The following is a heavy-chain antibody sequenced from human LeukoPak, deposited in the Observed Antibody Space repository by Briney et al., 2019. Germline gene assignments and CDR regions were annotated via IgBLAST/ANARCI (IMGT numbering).Heavy chain of an antibody. CDR1: GGSISSYY. D-gene: IGHD3-10*01. V-gene: IGHV4-59*01. J-gene: IGHJ3*02. CDR2: IYYSGST. CDR3: ARSGRPADYYGSGSYLRI. Sequence: SETLSLTCTVSGGSISSYYWSWIRQPPGKGLEWIGYIYYSGSTNYNPSLKSRVTISVDTSKNQFSLKLSSVTAADTAVYYCARSGRPADYYGSGSYLRIWGQGTMVTVSS.